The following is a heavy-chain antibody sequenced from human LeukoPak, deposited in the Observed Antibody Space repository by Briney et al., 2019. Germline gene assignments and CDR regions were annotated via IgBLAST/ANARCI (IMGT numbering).Heavy chain of an antibody. CDR3: ARQDIVVVPAAIDY. CDR2: IYHSGST. J-gene: IGHJ4*02. Sequence: PSETLSLTCTVSGGSISSGGYYWSWIRQPPGKGLEWIGYIYHSGSTYYNPSLKSRVTISVDRSKNQFSLKLSSVTAADTAVYYCARQDIVVVPAAIDYWGQGTLVTVSS. CDR1: GGSISSGGYY. D-gene: IGHD2-2*02. V-gene: IGHV4-30-2*01.